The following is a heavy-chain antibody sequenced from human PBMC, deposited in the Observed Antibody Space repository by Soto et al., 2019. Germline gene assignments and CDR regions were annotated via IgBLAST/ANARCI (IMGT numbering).Heavy chain of an antibody. J-gene: IGHJ5*02. Sequence: ASVKVSCKASGYTFTGYYMHWVRQAPGQGLEWMGWINPNSGGTNYAQKFQGWVTMTRDTSISTAYMELSRLRSDDTAVYYCARAKLEYSSSPGDLNWFDPWGQGTLVTVSS. CDR1: GYTFTGYY. V-gene: IGHV1-2*04. D-gene: IGHD6-6*01. CDR2: INPNSGGT. CDR3: ARAKLEYSSSPGDLNWFDP.